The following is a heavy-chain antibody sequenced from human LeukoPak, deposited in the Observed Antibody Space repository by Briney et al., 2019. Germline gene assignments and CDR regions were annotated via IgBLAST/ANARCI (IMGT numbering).Heavy chain of an antibody. CDR3: ARVSGPLYYGMDV. CDR2: IYYSGST. Sequence: SETLSLTCTVSGGSISSYYWSWIRQPPGKGLEWIGYIYYSGSTNDNPSLKSRVTISIDTSKNQFSLKLSSVTAADTAVYYCARVSGPLYYGMDVWGQGTTVTVSS. J-gene: IGHJ6*02. D-gene: IGHD1-14*01. CDR1: GGSISSYY. V-gene: IGHV4-59*12.